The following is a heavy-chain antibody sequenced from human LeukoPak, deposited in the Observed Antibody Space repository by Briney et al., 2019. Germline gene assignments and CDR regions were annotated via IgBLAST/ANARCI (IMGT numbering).Heavy chain of an antibody. CDR3: AKPADFGAHRSHFDF. CDR1: GGSMSNIYY. J-gene: IGHJ4*02. V-gene: IGHV4-39*01. Sequence: SETLSLTCNVSGGSMSNIYYWGWIRQPPGKGLEWIGNIFYSGITYYNPSLRSRVTIAIDTSKSQFSLKLTSVTAADTAVYYCAKPADFGAHRSHFDFWGQGTRVTVSS. D-gene: IGHD3-3*01. CDR2: IFYSGIT.